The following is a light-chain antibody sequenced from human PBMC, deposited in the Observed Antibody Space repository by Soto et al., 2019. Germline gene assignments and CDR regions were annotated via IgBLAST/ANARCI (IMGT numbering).Light chain of an antibody. CDR2: GAP. Sequence: EIVLTHSPGTLSLSPVDRATLSFRSSQSVSRSYLGWYQQKPGQAPRLLMYGAPIRAAGVPDRFSGSGSGTEFTLTISRLEPEDFTVYYCQQYDTSPRTFGQGTKVDIK. CDR1: QSVSRSY. J-gene: IGKJ1*01. CDR3: QQYDTSPRT. V-gene: IGKV3-20*01.